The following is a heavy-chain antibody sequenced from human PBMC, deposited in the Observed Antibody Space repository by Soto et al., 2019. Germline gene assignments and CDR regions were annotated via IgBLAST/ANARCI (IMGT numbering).Heavy chain of an antibody. J-gene: IGHJ4*02. D-gene: IGHD3-22*01. CDR3: ARVGYYDSSGYYPGY. CDR1: GGYVSSGSYY. CDR2: IYYSGST. V-gene: IGHV4-61*01. Sequence: SEPLCLTCPVSGGYVSSGSYYWSWIRQPPGKGLEWIGYIYYSGSTNYNPSLKSRVTISVDTSKNQFSLKLSSVTAADTAVYYCARVGYYDSSGYYPGYWGQGTLVTVSS.